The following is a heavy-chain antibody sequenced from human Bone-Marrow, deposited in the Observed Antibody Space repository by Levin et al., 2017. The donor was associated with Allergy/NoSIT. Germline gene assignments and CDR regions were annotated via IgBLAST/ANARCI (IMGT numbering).Heavy chain of an antibody. V-gene: IGHV3-23*01. CDR1: GFTFSSYA. J-gene: IGHJ5*02. CDR2: ISGSGGST. D-gene: IGHD6-6*01. CDR3: AKGARWSIAAPNWFDP. Sequence: GESLKISCAASGFTFSSYAMSWVRQAPGKGLEWVSAISGSGGSTYYADSVKGRFTISRDNSKNTLYLQMNSLRAEDTAVYYCAKGARWSIAAPNWFDPWGQGTLVTVSS.